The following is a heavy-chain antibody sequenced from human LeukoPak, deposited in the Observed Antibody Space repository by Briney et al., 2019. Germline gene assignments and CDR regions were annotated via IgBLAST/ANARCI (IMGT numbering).Heavy chain of an antibody. V-gene: IGHV3-23*01. D-gene: IGHD5-18*01. J-gene: IGHJ4*02. Sequence: GGSLRLSCAASGFTFSSYAMSWVRQARGKGLEWVSAISGSGGSTYYADSVKGRFTIFRDNSKNTLYLQMNSLRAEDTAVYYCAKDLPVDTAIPYYFDYWGQGTLVTVSS. CDR1: GFTFSSYA. CDR3: AKDLPVDTAIPYYFDY. CDR2: ISGSGGST.